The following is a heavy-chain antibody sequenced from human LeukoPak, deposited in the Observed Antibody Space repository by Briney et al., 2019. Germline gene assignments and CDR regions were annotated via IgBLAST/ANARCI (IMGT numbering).Heavy chain of an antibody. D-gene: IGHD3-3*01. Sequence: SETLSLTCTVSGGSISSCYWSWIRQPPGKGLEWIGYIYYSGSTNYNPSLKSRVTISVDTSKNQFSLKLSSVTAADTAVYYCARWDYDFWSGDAFDIWGQGTMVTVSS. CDR3: ARWDYDFWSGDAFDI. CDR2: IYYSGST. CDR1: GGSISSCY. V-gene: IGHV4-59*01. J-gene: IGHJ3*02.